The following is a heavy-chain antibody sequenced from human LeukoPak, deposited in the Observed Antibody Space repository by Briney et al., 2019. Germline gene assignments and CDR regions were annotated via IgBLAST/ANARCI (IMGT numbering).Heavy chain of an antibody. D-gene: IGHD4/OR15-4a*01. Sequence: SETLPLTCTVSGGSISSYYWSWIRQPPGKGLEWIGYIYYSGSTNYNPSLKSRVTISVDTSKNQFSLKLSSVTAADTAVYYCARELTLHYWGQGTLVTVSS. J-gene: IGHJ4*02. CDR3: ARELTLHY. V-gene: IGHV4-59*01. CDR1: GGSISSYY. CDR2: IYYSGST.